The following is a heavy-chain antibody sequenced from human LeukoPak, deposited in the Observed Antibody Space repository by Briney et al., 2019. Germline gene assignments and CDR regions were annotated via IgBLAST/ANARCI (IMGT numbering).Heavy chain of an antibody. J-gene: IGHJ4*02. Sequence: SVKVSCKTSGYTFTSYYIHWVRQAPGQGLEWMGGIIPIFGTANYAQKFQGRVTITADESTSTAYMELSSLRSEDTAVYYCARADCSGGSCCFDYWGQGTLVTVSS. CDR1: GYTFTSYY. CDR2: IIPIFGTA. CDR3: ARADCSGGSCCFDY. V-gene: IGHV1-69*13. D-gene: IGHD2-15*01.